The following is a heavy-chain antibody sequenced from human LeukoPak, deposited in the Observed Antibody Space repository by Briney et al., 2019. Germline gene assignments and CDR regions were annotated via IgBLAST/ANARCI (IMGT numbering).Heavy chain of an antibody. CDR1: GVTFSNCW. V-gene: IGHV3-7*02. CDR3: AAATPDY. D-gene: IGHD6-13*01. Sequence: GGSLRLSCAASGVTFSNCWMTWVRQAPGKGLEWVANIKQDGSQKFYLDSVKGRFTISRDNAKNSLFLQMNSMRAEDTAVYYCAAATPDYWGQGTLVTVSS. CDR2: IKQDGSQK. J-gene: IGHJ4*02.